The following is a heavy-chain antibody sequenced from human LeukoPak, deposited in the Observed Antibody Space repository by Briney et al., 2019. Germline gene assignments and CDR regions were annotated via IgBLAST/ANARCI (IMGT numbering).Heavy chain of an antibody. CDR3: SRRRVEMAAITADNWFDP. Sequence: KTSETLSLTCTVSGDSISSSYWNWIRQSPGKGLEWIGRISYSGSTHYNPSLESRVTMSMDTSKNQFSLKLSSVTAADTAVYYCSRRRVEMAAITADNWFDPWGQGTLVTVSS. CDR1: GDSISSSY. D-gene: IGHD5-24*01. V-gene: IGHV4-59*08. J-gene: IGHJ5*02. CDR2: ISYSGST.